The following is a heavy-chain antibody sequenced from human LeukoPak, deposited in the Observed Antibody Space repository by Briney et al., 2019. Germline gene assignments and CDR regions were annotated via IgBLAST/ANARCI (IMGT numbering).Heavy chain of an antibody. J-gene: IGHJ4*02. CDR2: INPNSGGT. V-gene: IGHV1-2*02. CDR3: ARVGLVSSSWYYDY. Sequence: ASVKVSCKASGYTFTGYYMHWVRQAPGQGLEWMGWINPNSGGTNYAQKFQGRVTMTRDTSISTAYMELSRVRSDDTAVYYCARVGLVSSSWYYDYWGQGTLVTVSS. CDR1: GYTFTGYY. D-gene: IGHD6-13*01.